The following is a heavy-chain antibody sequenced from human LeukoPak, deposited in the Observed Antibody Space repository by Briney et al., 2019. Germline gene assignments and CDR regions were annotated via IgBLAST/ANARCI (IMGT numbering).Heavy chain of an antibody. CDR2: IYYSGST. CDR1: GGSISSSSYY. Sequence: SETLSLTCTVSGGSISSSSYYWGWIRQPPGKGLEWIGSIYYSGSTYYNPSLKSRVTISVDTSKNQFSLKLSSVTAADTAVYYCARSYYDSSGYLFSNWGQGTLVTVSS. D-gene: IGHD3-22*01. J-gene: IGHJ4*02. CDR3: ARSYYDSSGYLFSN. V-gene: IGHV4-39*07.